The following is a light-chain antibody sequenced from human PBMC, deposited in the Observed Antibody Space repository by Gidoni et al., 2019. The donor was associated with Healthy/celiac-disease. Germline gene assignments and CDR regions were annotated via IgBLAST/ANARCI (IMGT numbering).Light chain of an antibody. CDR2: EVM. Sequence: SPGQSVTISCTGTSSDVGRLDYVSWYQQHPGKSPKLLIYEVMKRPSGVADRFSVSKSGNTASLTVCGLQTEDEGFYYCCSYGGRNTFEFGGGTKLTV. CDR3: CSYGGRNTFE. CDR1: SSDVGRLDY. J-gene: IGLJ2*01. V-gene: IGLV2-8*01.